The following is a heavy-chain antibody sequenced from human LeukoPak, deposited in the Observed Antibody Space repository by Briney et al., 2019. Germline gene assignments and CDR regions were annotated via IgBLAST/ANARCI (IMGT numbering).Heavy chain of an antibody. V-gene: IGHV3-74*01. J-gene: IGHJ6*03. D-gene: IGHD2-21*02. Sequence: PLGTLRLTCAASGCTFTSYWMHRIRRVPGEGVVSVSDIKGDGSAATYADSVKGRFTISRDNAKNTLYLQMNSLRTEDMAVYYCSRDLEGDSSYYMDVWGKGTTVTVSS. CDR1: GCTFTSYW. CDR3: SRDLEGDSSYYMDV. CDR2: IKGDGSAA.